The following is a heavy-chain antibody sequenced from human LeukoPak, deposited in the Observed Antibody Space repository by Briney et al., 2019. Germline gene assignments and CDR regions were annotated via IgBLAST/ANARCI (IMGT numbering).Heavy chain of an antibody. V-gene: IGHV1-8*01. CDR1: GYSLTSYD. D-gene: IGHD2-15*01. Sequence: ASVKVSCKASGYSLTSYDINWVRQATRQGLEWMGWMNPNSGNTGYAQKFQGRVTMTSHTSISTAYMELSSLRSDDTAVYYCARGPPPHCSGGSCFSWGFVGFWGQGTLVTVSS. CDR3: ARGPPPHCSGGSCFSWGFVGF. J-gene: IGHJ4*02. CDR2: MNPNSGNT.